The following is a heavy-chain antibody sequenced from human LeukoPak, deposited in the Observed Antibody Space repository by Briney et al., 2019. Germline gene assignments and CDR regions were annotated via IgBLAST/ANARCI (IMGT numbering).Heavy chain of an antibody. CDR2: IRFDGGNK. D-gene: IGHD3-3*01. CDR1: GFIFNSYG. V-gene: IGHV3-30*02. J-gene: IGHJ6*03. CDR3: AKGSDFWSGYYIPGYMDV. Sequence: GGSLRLSCVASGFIFNSYGMHWVRQAPGKGLEWVAFIRFDGGNKYYADSVKGRFTISRENSMNTLYVQMDSLRAEDTAVHYCAKGSDFWSGYYIPGYMDVWGKGTTVTVSS.